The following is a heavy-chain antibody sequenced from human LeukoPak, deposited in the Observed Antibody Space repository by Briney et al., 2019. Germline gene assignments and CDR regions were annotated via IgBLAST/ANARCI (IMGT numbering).Heavy chain of an antibody. CDR1: GFTVSSNY. Sequence: GGSLRLSCAASGFTVSSNYMSWVRQAPGQGLEWVSVIYSGVSTYYADSVKGRFAISRHNSKNTLYLQMNSLRAEDTAVYYCARLGDGYNPVDYWGQGTLVTVSS. V-gene: IGHV3-53*04. CDR3: ARLGDGYNPVDY. J-gene: IGHJ4*02. CDR2: IYSGVST. D-gene: IGHD5-24*01.